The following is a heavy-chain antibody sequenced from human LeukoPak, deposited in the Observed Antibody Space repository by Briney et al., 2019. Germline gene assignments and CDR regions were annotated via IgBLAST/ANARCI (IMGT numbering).Heavy chain of an antibody. V-gene: IGHV1-18*01. Sequence: ASVKVSCKASGYTFTSYGISWVRRAPGQGLEWVGWISVYNGNTNYAQKLQGRVTMTTDTSTSTAYMELRSLRSDDTAVYYCARGHCTGGSCSNFDYWRQGTLVTVSS. CDR1: GYTFTSYG. D-gene: IGHD2-15*01. CDR3: ARGHCTGGSCSNFDY. J-gene: IGHJ4*02. CDR2: ISVYNGNT.